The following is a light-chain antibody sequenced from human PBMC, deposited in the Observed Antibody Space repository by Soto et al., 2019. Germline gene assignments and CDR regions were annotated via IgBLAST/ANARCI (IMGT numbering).Light chain of an antibody. CDR2: GAS. Sequence: EIVLTQSPGTLSLSPGERATLSCRASQRVTSNYLAWYQQKPGQAPSRLIHGASSRATDISDRFSGSGSGTDFTLTISRLEPDDFAVYYCQQYGSSPRTFGQGTKVDIK. CDR1: QRVTSNY. V-gene: IGKV3-20*01. J-gene: IGKJ1*01. CDR3: QQYGSSPRT.